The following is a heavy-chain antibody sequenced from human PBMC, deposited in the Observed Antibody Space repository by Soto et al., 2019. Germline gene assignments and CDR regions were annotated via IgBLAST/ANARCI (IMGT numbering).Heavy chain of an antibody. CDR1: RGRFISPKHS. D-gene: IGHD6-19*01. CDR2: IYYVGST. Sequence: SQTLSLTGCVSRGRFISPKHSWGWIRQPPGKGLEWIGSIYYVGSTYHNPYLKSRATISVDTSKSQLSLKLVSARAADTDVYHCAISTVAGTPFESWGQGTLVSASS. J-gene: IGHJ4*02. V-gene: IGHV4-39*01. CDR3: AISTVAGTPFES.